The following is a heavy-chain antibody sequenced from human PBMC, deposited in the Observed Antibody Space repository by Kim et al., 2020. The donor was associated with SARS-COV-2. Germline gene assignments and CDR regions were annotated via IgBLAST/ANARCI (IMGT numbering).Heavy chain of an antibody. CDR2: VYYSGST. J-gene: IGHJ3*02. V-gene: IGHV4-59*08. CDR1: GGSMSDYY. CDR3: ARPPRQWLGNDAFDI. Sequence: SETLSLTCTVSGGSMSDYYWTWIRQSPGKGLEWIGYVYYSGSTNYNPSLKSRVTISIDTSKNQFSLNLSSVTAADTAIYYCARPPRQWLGNDAFDIWGQGTMVTVSS. D-gene: IGHD6-19*01.